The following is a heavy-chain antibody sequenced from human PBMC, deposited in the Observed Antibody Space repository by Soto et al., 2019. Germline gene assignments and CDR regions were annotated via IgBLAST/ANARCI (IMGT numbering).Heavy chain of an antibody. Sequence: VQVVESGGDLVQPGGSLKLSCAASGFTFSGSEMHWVRQASGKGLEWVGHIRTKANNYATAYAASVKGRFTISRDDLKNMAFLEMNSLRTEDTAVYYCIRAAARLDPWGQGTLVTVSS. V-gene: IGHV3-73*01. CDR3: IRAAARLDP. CDR1: GFTFSGSE. J-gene: IGHJ5*02. D-gene: IGHD6-13*01. CDR2: IRTKANNYAT.